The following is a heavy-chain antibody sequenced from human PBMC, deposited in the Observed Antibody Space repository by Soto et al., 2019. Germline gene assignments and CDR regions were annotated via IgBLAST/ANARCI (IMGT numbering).Heavy chain of an antibody. J-gene: IGHJ4*02. CDR1: GGSVSSGDYY. CDR2: IYYTGST. Sequence: SETLPLTFTVSGGSVSSGDYYWSWVRQPPGKDLEYILYIYYTGSTYYNPSLNSRLTMSVDTSKNQFYLKLSSVTDADTAVYYCVRRLAVKPRYYFDYWGQGTLVTVSS. CDR3: VRRLAVKPRYYFDY. V-gene: IGHV4-30-4*01. D-gene: IGHD6-19*01.